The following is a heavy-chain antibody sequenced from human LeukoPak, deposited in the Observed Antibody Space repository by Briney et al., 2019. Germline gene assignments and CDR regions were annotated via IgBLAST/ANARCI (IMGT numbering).Heavy chain of an antibody. J-gene: IGHJ6*02. CDR1: GYTFTGYY. Sequence: ASVKVSCKASGYTFTGYYMHWVRQAPGQGLEWMGIINPSGGSTSYAQKFQGRVTMTRDTSTSTVYMELSSLRSEDTAVYYCARDPRYDFWSGYYRASGMDVWGQGTTVTVSS. CDR3: ARDPRYDFWSGYYRASGMDV. V-gene: IGHV1-46*01. CDR2: INPSGGST. D-gene: IGHD3-3*01.